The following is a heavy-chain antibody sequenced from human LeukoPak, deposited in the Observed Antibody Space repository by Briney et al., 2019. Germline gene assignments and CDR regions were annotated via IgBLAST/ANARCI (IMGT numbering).Heavy chain of an antibody. CDR2: IYTSGST. CDR3: ARVSGYDWESFYDY. J-gene: IGHJ4*02. CDR1: GGSISSGSYY. Sequence: SQTLSLTCTVSGGSISSGSYYWSWIRQPAGKGLEWIGHIYTSGSTDYNPSLKSRVTISRDTSKNEFSLKLSSVTAADTAMYYCARVSGYDWESFYDYWGQGSLVTVSS. V-gene: IGHV4-61*09. D-gene: IGHD5-12*01.